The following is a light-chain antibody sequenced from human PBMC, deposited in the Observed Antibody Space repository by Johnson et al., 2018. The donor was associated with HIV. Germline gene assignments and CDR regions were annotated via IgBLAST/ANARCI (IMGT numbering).Light chain of an antibody. CDR3: GTVDSSLSVNYG. V-gene: IGLV1-51*02. CDR2: ENN. Sequence: QSVLTQPPSVSAAPGQKVTISCSGSSSNIGNNYVSWYQQLPGTAPKLLIYENNKRPSGIPDRFSGSKSGTSATLGITGLQTGDEADYYCGTVDSSLSVNYGFGTGPKVTVL. CDR1: SSNIGNNY. J-gene: IGLJ1*01.